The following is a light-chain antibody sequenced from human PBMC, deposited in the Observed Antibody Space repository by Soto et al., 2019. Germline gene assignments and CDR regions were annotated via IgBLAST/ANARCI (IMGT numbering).Light chain of an antibody. V-gene: IGKV1-5*03. J-gene: IGKJ1*01. Sequence: DIPMTQSPSALSASVGDRVTITCRASQSIRMYLAWYQQKPGKAPNLLIYRASNLQRGVPSRFSGSGFGTEFSLTISSLQPDDFASYHCQQCYSYPWTFGQGTKVEVK. CDR1: QSIRMY. CDR2: RAS. CDR3: QQCYSYPWT.